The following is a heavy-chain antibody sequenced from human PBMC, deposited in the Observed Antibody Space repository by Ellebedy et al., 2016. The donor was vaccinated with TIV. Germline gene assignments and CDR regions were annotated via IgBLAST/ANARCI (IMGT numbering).Heavy chain of an antibody. CDR2: ISCSSDNV. Sequence: PGGSLRLSCAASGLTFSGYNMNWVRQAPGKGLEWLSYISCSSDNVYYADSVRGRFTISRDNAKNSLYLQMHSLRGEDTAVYYCARDDYHETTGYSPWGQGTLVIVSS. V-gene: IGHV3-48*04. CDR1: GLTFSGYN. J-gene: IGHJ5*02. CDR3: ARDDYHETTGYSP. D-gene: IGHD3-9*01.